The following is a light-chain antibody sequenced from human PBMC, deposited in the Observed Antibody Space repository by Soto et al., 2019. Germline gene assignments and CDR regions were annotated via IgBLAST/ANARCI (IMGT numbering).Light chain of an antibody. CDR3: QRYNYY. V-gene: IGKV1-5*03. CDR2: GAY. CDR1: QTINDW. Sequence: DMQMTQSPSTLSASVGDRVTITCRANQTINDWLAWYQQKPGKAPKLLIYGAYNLQTGVPSRFSGSGSGTEFTLTISSLQHDDFATYYCQRYNYYFGGGTKV. J-gene: IGKJ4*01.